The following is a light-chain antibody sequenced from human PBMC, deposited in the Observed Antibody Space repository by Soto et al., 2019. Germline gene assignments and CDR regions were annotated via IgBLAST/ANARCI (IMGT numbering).Light chain of an antibody. CDR1: SSDVGEYDY. J-gene: IGLJ2*01. Sequence: QSAPTQPRSVSGSPGQSVTISCTGTSSDVGEYDYVSWYQQHPGKAPKLMIFDVSERPSGVPDRFSGSKTGNTASLTISGLQAEDEADYYCQVWDSTSDLPVFGGGTKLTVL. V-gene: IGLV2-11*01. CDR2: DVS. CDR3: QVWDSTSDLPV.